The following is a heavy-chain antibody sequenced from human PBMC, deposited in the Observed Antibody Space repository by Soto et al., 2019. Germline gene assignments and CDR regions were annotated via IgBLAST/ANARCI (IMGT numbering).Heavy chain of an antibody. CDR3: ARDSSSWNYFDY. Sequence: GGSLRLSCAASGFTFSSYGMHWVRKAQGKGLEWVALIWYDGSNKYYADSVKGRFTISRDNSKNTLYLQINSLRAEDTAVYYCARDSSSWNYFDYCGQGTLVTVSS. J-gene: IGHJ4*02. CDR1: GFTFSSYG. V-gene: IGHV3-33*01. D-gene: IGHD6-13*01. CDR2: IWYDGSNK.